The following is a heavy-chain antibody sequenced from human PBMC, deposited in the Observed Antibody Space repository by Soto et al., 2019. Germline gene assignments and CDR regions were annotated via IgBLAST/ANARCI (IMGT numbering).Heavy chain of an antibody. CDR1: GYTFTSYG. CDR3: ARDLDDGIAVAGTGGY. CDR2: ISAYNGNT. V-gene: IGHV1-18*01. D-gene: IGHD6-19*01. J-gene: IGHJ4*02. Sequence: GASVKVSCKASGYTFTSYGISWVRQAPGQGLEWMGWISAYNGNTNYAQKLQGRVTMTTDTSTSTAYMELRSLRSDDTAVYYCARDLDDGIAVAGTGGYWGQGTLVTVSS.